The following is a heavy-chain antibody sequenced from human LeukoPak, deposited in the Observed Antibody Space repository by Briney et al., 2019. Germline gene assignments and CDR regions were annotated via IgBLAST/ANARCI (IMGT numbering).Heavy chain of an antibody. CDR1: GGSISSSSYY. CDR3: ARHSSSGYSPGRYYYYGMDV. V-gene: IGHV4-61*05. D-gene: IGHD3-22*01. Sequence: SETLSLTCTVSGGSISSSSYYWGWIRQPPGKGLEWIGYIYYSGSTNYNPSLKSRVTISVDTSKNQFSLKLSSVTAADTAVYYCARHSSSGYSPGRYYYYGMDVWGQGTTVTVSS. J-gene: IGHJ6*02. CDR2: IYYSGST.